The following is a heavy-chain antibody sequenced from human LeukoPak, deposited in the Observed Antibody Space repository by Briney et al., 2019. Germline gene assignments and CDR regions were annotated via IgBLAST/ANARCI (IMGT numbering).Heavy chain of an antibody. CDR2: IWYDGSNK. D-gene: IGHD2-2*01. J-gene: IGHJ3*02. Sequence: PGGSLRLSCAASGFTFSSYGMHWARQAPGEGLEWVAVIWYDGSNKYYADSVKGRFTISRDNSKNTLYLQMNSLRAEDTAVYYCARAPAIDAFDIWGQGTMVTVSS. CDR3: ARAPAIDAFDI. V-gene: IGHV3-33*01. CDR1: GFTFSSYG.